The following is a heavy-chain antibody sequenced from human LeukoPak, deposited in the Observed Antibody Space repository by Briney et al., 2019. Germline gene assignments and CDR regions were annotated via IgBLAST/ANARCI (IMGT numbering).Heavy chain of an antibody. CDR1: GGSFSGYY. Sequence: SETLSLTCAVYGGSFSGYYWSWIRQPPGKGLEWIGEINHSGSTNYNPSLKSRVTISVDTSKNQFSLKLSSVTAADTAVYYCARGRPYDSSGYYPEYWGQGTLVTVSS. V-gene: IGHV4-34*01. CDR2: INHSGST. CDR3: ARGRPYDSSGYYPEY. J-gene: IGHJ4*02. D-gene: IGHD3-22*01.